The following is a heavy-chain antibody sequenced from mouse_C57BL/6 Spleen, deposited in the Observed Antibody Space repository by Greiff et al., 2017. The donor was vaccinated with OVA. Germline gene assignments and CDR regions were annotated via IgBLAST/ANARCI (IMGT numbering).Heavy chain of an antibody. Sequence: QVQLQQPGAELVMPGASVKLSCKASGYTFTSYWMHWVKQRPGQGLEWIGEIDPSDSYTNYNQKFKGKSTLTVDKSSSTAYMQLSSLTSEDSAVYYCARGDWEGYWGQGTTLTVSS. V-gene: IGHV1-69*01. CDR3: ARGDWEGY. CDR1: GYTFTSYW. CDR2: IDPSDSYT. J-gene: IGHJ2*01. D-gene: IGHD4-1*01.